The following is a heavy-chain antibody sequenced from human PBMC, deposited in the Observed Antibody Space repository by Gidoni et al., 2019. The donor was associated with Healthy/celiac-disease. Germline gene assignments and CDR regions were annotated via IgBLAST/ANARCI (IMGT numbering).Heavy chain of an antibody. CDR1: GYTFTSYD. CDR3: ARVRRTTVTTTFYFDY. Sequence: QVQLVQSGAEVTKPGASVKVSCKASGYTFTSYDINWVRQATGQGLEWMGWMNPNSGNTGYAQKFQGRVTMTRNTSISTAYMELSSLRSEDTAVYYCARVRRTTVTTTFYFDYWGQGTLVTVSS. D-gene: IGHD4-17*01. CDR2: MNPNSGNT. V-gene: IGHV1-8*01. J-gene: IGHJ4*02.